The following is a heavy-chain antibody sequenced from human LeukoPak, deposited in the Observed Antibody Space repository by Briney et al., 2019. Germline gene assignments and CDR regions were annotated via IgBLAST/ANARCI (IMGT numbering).Heavy chain of an antibody. V-gene: IGHV4-30-2*01. J-gene: IGHJ5*02. D-gene: IGHD5-24*01. CDR1: GGSISSGGYS. Sequence: PSQTLSLTCAVSGGSISSGGYSWSWIRQPPGKGLEWIGYIYHSGSTYYNPSLKSRVTLSVDRSKNQFSLKLSSVTAADTAVYYCARGLGRWLQLRWFDPWGQGTLVTVSS. CDR2: IYHSGST. CDR3: ARGLGRWLQLRWFDP.